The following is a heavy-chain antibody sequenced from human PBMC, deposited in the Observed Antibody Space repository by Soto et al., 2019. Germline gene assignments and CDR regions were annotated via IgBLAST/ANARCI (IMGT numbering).Heavy chain of an antibody. CDR1: GDSISSRSYY. J-gene: IGHJ4*02. D-gene: IGHD3-22*01. Sequence: PSETLSLTCTVTGDSISSRSYYWGWIRQPPGKGLEWIGSIYYSGSTYNNPSLRSRVSMSIDTSKDQFSLNLSSVTAADTAVYYCARGSYYYGTSGYSNSIDYWGQGTLVTVSS. V-gene: IGHV4-39*07. CDR3: ARGSYYYGTSGYSNSIDY. CDR2: IYYSGST.